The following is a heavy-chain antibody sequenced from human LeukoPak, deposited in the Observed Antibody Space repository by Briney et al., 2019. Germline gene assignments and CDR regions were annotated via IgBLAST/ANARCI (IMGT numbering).Heavy chain of an antibody. CDR2: ISAYNGNT. V-gene: IGHV1-18*01. J-gene: IGHJ4*02. Sequence: ASVKVSCKASGYTFTSYGISWVRQAPGQGLEWMGWISAYNGNTNYAQKLQGRVTMTTDTSTSTAYMELRSLRSDDTAVYYCARVGRYGDYGMGIFDYWGQGTLVTVSS. D-gene: IGHD4-17*01. CDR3: ARVGRYGDYGMGIFDY. CDR1: GYTFTSYG.